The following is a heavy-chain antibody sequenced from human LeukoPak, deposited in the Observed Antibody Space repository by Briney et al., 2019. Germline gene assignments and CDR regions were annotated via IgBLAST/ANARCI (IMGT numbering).Heavy chain of an antibody. CDR3: ATGIRVQVALDYYYSYGMDV. Sequence: AASVNVSCKVSGSTLTELSMDWVRQAPGKGRGWVGGFVPEDGETIYAQKFQGRVTMTEDTSRDTAYMELSSLRSEETAVYYCATGIRVQVALDYYYSYGMDVWGQGTTLTV. J-gene: IGHJ6*02. V-gene: IGHV1-24*01. CDR1: GSTLTELS. CDR2: FVPEDGET. D-gene: IGHD1-1*01.